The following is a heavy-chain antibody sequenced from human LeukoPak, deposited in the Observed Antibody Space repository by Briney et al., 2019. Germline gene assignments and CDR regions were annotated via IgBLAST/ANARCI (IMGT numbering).Heavy chain of an antibody. Sequence: SETLSLTSTVSGGSISTYYWSWIRQPAGKGLEWIGRIYNTGTTNRNPSLKSRVTMSVDTSKNQFSLKLSSVTAADTAVYYCARANPPGAFDYWGQGTLVTVSS. CDR3: ARANPPGAFDY. V-gene: IGHV4-4*07. J-gene: IGHJ4*02. CDR1: GGSISTYY. CDR2: IYNTGTT.